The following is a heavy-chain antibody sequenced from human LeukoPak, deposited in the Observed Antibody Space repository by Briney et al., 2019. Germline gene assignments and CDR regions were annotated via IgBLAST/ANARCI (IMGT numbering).Heavy chain of an antibody. V-gene: IGHV1-2*06. Sequence: ASVKVSCKASGYTFTGYYMHWVRQAPGQGLEWMGRINPNSGGTNYAQKFQGRVTMTRDTSISTAYMELSRLRSDDTAVYYCARDYGDHGDYFDYWGQGTLVTVSS. CDR2: INPNSGGT. CDR3: ARDYGDHGDYFDY. CDR1: GYTFTGYY. J-gene: IGHJ4*02. D-gene: IGHD4-17*01.